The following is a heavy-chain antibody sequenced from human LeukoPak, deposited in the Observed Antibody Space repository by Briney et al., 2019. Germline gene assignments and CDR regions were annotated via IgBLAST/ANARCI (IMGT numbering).Heavy chain of an antibody. V-gene: IGHV3-48*01. CDR3: ARDRSDFQH. CDR2: ISSSSSTI. D-gene: IGHD3-3*01. Sequence: GGSLRLSCAASGFTFSSYSMNWVRQAAGKGREWVSYISSSSSTIYYEDSVKGRFNISRDNAKNSVYLQMTSLRAEDTAVYYCARDRSDFQHWGQGTLVTVSS. J-gene: IGHJ1*01. CDR1: GFTFSSYS.